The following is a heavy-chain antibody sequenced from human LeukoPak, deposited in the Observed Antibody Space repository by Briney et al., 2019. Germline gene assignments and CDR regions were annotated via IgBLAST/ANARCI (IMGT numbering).Heavy chain of an antibody. Sequence: PGGSLRLSCAASGFTFNTFNMNWVRQAPGKGLEWVSSVTSGGDYIYYADSVKGRFTTSRDNAKNSLSLQLNSLRVEDTAVYYCARGHYDVLAASYKWTPDYWGQGTLVTVSS. CDR2: VTSGGDYI. CDR1: GFTFNTFN. D-gene: IGHD3-9*01. CDR3: ARGHYDVLAASYKWTPDY. J-gene: IGHJ4*02. V-gene: IGHV3-21*01.